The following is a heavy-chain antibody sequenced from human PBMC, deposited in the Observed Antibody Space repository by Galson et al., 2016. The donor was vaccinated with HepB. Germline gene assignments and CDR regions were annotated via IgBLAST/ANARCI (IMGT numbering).Heavy chain of an antibody. Sequence: QSGAEVKKPGESLRISCKGSGNSFTSSWLNWVRQMPGKGLEWMGRIDPADSHTTYNPSFQGRIIISADKSISTSYLHWTSLEASDTAMYFCAAPGLKTGDYVRPFDIWGQGTMVIVSS. D-gene: IGHD4-17*01. CDR1: GNSFTSSW. J-gene: IGHJ3*02. CDR2: IDPADSHT. CDR3: AAPGLKTGDYVRPFDI. V-gene: IGHV5-10-1*01.